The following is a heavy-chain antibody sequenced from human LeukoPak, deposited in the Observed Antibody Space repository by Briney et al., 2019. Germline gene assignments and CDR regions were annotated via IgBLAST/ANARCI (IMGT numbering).Heavy chain of an antibody. CDR3: ARDSKAVAGTRPPNY. V-gene: IGHV1-69*04. CDR1: GGTFSSYA. J-gene: IGHJ4*02. D-gene: IGHD6-19*01. Sequence: GASVKVSCKASGGTFSSYAISWVRQAPGQGLEWMGRIIPILGIANYAQKLQGRVTMTTDTSTSTAYMELRSLRSDDTAVYYCARDSKAVAGTRPPNYWGQGTLVTVSS. CDR2: IIPILGIA.